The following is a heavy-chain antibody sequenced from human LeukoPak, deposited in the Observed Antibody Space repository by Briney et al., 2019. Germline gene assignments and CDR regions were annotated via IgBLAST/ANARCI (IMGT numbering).Heavy chain of an antibody. D-gene: IGHD3-22*01. V-gene: IGHV3-7*01. CDR2: IKQDGSEK. Sequence: PGGSLRLSCAASGFTFSSYWMSWVRQAPGKGLEWVANIKQDGSEKYYVDSVKGRFTISRDNAKNSLYLQMNSLRAEDTAVCYCAGKFYDSSGYYLEYWGQGTLVTVSS. CDR3: AGKFYDSSGYYLEY. J-gene: IGHJ4*02. CDR1: GFTFSSYW.